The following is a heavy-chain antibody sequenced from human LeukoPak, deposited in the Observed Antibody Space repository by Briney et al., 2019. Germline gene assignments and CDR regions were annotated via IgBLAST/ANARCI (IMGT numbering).Heavy chain of an antibody. V-gene: IGHV3-7*01. CDR3: AKDVAWGRMDL. J-gene: IGHJ4*02. Sequence: PGESLRLSCAASGISISSYAMSWVRQAPGKGLEWVAIINQDGSQKYYVDSVKGRFTISRDNAKNSLYPQMDSLRVEDTAVYHCAKDVAWGRMDLWGQGTLATVSS. CDR2: INQDGSQK. D-gene: IGHD3/OR15-3a*01. CDR1: GISISSYA.